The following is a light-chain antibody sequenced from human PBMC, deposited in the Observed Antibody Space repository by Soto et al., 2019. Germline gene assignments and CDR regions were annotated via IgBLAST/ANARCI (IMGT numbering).Light chain of an antibody. CDR3: QQFNGDPLT. CDR2: AAS. CDR1: QGIRDF. V-gene: IGKV1-9*01. J-gene: IGKJ4*01. Sequence: DIQLTQSPSFLPASVGDRVTITCRASQGIRDFLAWYQQKPGQPPKLQIYAASTLQTGVPTRFSGIASGTEFTLIISNLQAADFATYYCQQFNGDPLTFGGGTKVEIK.